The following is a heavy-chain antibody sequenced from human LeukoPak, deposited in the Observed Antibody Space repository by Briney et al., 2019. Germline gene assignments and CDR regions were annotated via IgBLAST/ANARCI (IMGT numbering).Heavy chain of an antibody. D-gene: IGHD3-10*01. CDR2: IYYSGST. CDR1: RGSISSGDYY. Sequence: PSETLTLTCTVSRGSISSGDYYWSWIRQPPGKGLERIGYIYYSGSTYYNPSLKSRVTISVDTSKNQFSLKLRSVTAADTAVYYCASYGSGSYYSPGFDYWGQGTLVTVSS. CDR3: ASYGSGSYYSPGFDY. J-gene: IGHJ4*02. V-gene: IGHV4-30-4*01.